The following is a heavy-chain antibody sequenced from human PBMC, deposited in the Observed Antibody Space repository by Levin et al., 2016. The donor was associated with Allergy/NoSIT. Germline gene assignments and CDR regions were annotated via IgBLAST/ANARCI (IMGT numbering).Heavy chain of an antibody. D-gene: IGHD3-10*01. CDR3: ARDYYGSGSYGLYYGMDV. V-gene: IGHV1-69*04. CDR1: GGTFSSYA. Sequence: SVKVSCKASGGTFSSYAISWVRQAPGQGLEWMGRIIPILGIANYAQKFQGRVTITADKSTSTAYMELSSLRSEDTAVYYCARDYYGSGSYGLYYGMDVWGQGTTVTVSS. CDR2: IIPILGIA. J-gene: IGHJ6*02.